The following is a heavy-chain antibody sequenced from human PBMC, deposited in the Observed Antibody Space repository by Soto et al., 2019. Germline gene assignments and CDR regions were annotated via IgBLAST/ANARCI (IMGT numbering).Heavy chain of an antibody. CDR3: ARDFSSGSEQGG. D-gene: IGHD3-22*01. Sequence: GGSLRLSCAASGFSVSDYAMSWVRQAPGKGLEWVSSISGSGDGTYYGDSVKGRFTLSRDTSQKTLYLQMNNLRGEDTAVYYCARDFSSGSEQGGWGQGTLVTVSS. J-gene: IGHJ4*02. CDR1: GFSVSDYA. CDR2: ISGSGDGT. V-gene: IGHV3-23*01.